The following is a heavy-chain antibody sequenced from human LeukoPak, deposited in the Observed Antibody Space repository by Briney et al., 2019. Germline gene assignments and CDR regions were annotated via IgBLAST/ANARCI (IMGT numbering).Heavy chain of an antibody. CDR2: IKQDGSEK. J-gene: IGHJ4*02. D-gene: IGHD6-13*01. CDR1: RLTFSNYW. Sequence: PGGSLRLSCAASRLTFSNYWMSWVRQAPGKGLEWVANIKQDGSEKYYEDSVKGRFTISRDNARNSLYLQMNSLRAEDTAVYYCARDESRQLVRGFDYWGQGTLVTVSS. V-gene: IGHV3-7*04. CDR3: ARDESRQLVRGFDY.